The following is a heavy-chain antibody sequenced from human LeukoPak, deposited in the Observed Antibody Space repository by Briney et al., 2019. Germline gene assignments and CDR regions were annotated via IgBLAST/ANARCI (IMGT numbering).Heavy chain of an antibody. D-gene: IGHD2-2*02. Sequence: SETLSLTCTVSGGSISSYYWSWIRQPPGEGLEWIGYIYYSGSTNYNPSLKSRVTISVDTSKNQFSLKLSSVTAADTAVYYCARAKGPTVVPAAIGRFYYYYGMDVWGQGTTVTVSS. V-gene: IGHV4-59*01. J-gene: IGHJ6*02. CDR2: IYYSGST. CDR1: GGSISSYY. CDR3: ARAKGPTVVPAAIGRFYYYYGMDV.